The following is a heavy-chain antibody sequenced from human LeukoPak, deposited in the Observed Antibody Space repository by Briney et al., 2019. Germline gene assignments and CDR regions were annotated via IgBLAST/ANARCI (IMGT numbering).Heavy chain of an antibody. CDR1: GYTFTGYY. CDR2: INPNSGGT. V-gene: IGHV1-2*02. J-gene: IGHJ4*02. D-gene: IGHD3-3*01. Sequence: ASVKVFCKASGYTFTGYYMHWVRQAPGQGLEWMGWINPNSGGTNYAQKFQGRVTMTRDTSISTAYMELSRLRSDDTAVYYCAGYYDFWSGYYSFDYWGQGTLVTVSS. CDR3: AGYYDFWSGYYSFDY.